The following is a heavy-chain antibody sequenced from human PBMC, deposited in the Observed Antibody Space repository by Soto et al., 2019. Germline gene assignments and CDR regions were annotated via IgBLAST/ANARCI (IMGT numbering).Heavy chain of an antibody. J-gene: IGHJ4*02. CDR1: GGSISSYY. V-gene: IGHV4-59*08. Sequence: PSETLSLTCTVSGGSISSYYWTWIRQPPGKGLEWIGYIYDSGSANYNPSLKSRVTISVDTSKNQFSLKLTSVTAADTAVYYCARHRRTTVAKFYFDNWGQGALVTVSS. CDR3: ARHRRTTVAKFYFDN. CDR2: IYDSGSA. D-gene: IGHD4-4*01.